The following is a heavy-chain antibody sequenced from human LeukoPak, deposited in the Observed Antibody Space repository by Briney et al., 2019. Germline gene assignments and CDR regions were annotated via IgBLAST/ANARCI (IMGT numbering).Heavy chain of an antibody. V-gene: IGHV4-59*08. CDR2: IYYSGST. Sequence: SETLSLTCTVSDGSINGYYWSWIRQPPGKGLEWIGYIYYSGSTNYNPSLKSRVTISVDTSKNQFSLKLSSVTAADTAVYYCARVRWDGGDSSGSHFDYWGQGTLVTVSS. D-gene: IGHD3-22*01. J-gene: IGHJ4*02. CDR1: DGSINGYY. CDR3: ARVRWDGGDSSGSHFDY.